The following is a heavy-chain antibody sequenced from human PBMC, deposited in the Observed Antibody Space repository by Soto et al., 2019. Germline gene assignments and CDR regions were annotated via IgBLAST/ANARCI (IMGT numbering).Heavy chain of an antibody. CDR1: GYTFTSYD. J-gene: IGHJ5*02. D-gene: IGHD2-8*01. V-gene: IGHV1-8*01. CDR3: ARRSRRPNGPPRPTWFDP. CDR2: MNPNSGNT. Sequence: GGSVMVPCKDSGYTFTSYDINWVGQATGQGLEWMGWMNPNSGNTGYAQKFQGRVTMTRNTSISTAYMELSSLRSEDTAVYYCARRSRRPNGPPRPTWFDPWG.